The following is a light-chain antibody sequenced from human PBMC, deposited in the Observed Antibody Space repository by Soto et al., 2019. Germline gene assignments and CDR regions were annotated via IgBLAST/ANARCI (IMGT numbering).Light chain of an antibody. Sequence: SVLTQPASVSGSPGQSITISCTGTSSDVGGYNYVSWYQQHPGKAPKLIIYEVYHRPSGVSNRFSGSKSDNTASLTISGRQPGDGVHYYCSSYPSAYTPVFXSGTKVTVL. CDR2: EVY. CDR1: SSDVGGYNY. J-gene: IGLJ1*01. V-gene: IGLV2-14*01. CDR3: SSYPSAYTPV.